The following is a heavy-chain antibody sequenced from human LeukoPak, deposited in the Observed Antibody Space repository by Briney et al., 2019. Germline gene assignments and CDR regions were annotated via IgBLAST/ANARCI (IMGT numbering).Heavy chain of an antibody. CDR3: AKAQGLYGSGWPFDY. D-gene: IGHD6-19*01. CDR1: GFTVSSNY. CDR2: ISGSGGST. J-gene: IGHJ4*02. Sequence: PGGSLRLSCAASGFTVSSNYMSWVRQAPGKGLEWVSVISGSGGSTYYADSVKGRLTISRDNSKNTLYLQMNSLRAEDTAVYYCAKAQGLYGSGWPFDYWGQGTLVTASS. V-gene: IGHV3-23*01.